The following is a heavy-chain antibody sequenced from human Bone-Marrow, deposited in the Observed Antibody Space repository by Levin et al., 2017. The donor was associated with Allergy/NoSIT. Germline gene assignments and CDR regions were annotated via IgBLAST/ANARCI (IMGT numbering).Heavy chain of an antibody. J-gene: IGHJ6*02. Sequence: KISCKASGGTFSSYAISWVRQAPGQGLEWMGGIIPIFGTANYAQKFQGRVTITADESTSTAYMELSSLRSEDTAVYYCARDLGGITGTTGGGGYYYYYGMDVWGQGTTVTVSS. CDR2: IIPIFGTA. CDR1: GGTFSSYA. CDR3: ARDLGGITGTTGGGGYYYYYGMDV. V-gene: IGHV1-69*01. D-gene: IGHD1-7*01.